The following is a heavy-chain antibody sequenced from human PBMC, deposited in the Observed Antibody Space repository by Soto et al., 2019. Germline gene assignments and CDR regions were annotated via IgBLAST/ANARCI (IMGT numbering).Heavy chain of an antibody. CDR2: IYYSGST. D-gene: IGHD6-6*01. V-gene: IGHV4-31*03. CDR3: ARAGHSSASEGANWFDP. Sequence: SETLSLTCTFSGGSISSGGYYWSWIRQHPGKGLEWIGYIYYSGSTYYNPSLKSRVTISVDTSKNQFSLNLSSVTAADTAVYYCARAGHSSASEGANWFDPWGQGTLVTVSS. J-gene: IGHJ5*02. CDR1: GGSISSGGYY.